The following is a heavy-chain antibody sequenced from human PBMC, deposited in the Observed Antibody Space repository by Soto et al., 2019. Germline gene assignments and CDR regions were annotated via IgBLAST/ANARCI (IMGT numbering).Heavy chain of an antibody. CDR1: GDSVTSGSYY. CDR3: AREWGLLPYYVMNV. V-gene: IGHV4-61*03. CDR2: ISYTGRT. J-gene: IGHJ6*02. Sequence: SETLSLTCIVSGDSVTSGSYYWTWLRQPPGKGLEWIGYISYTGRTKYHPSLQSRVTITVDTSKNDFSLNLSSVTAADTAVYFCAREWGLLPYYVMNVWGHGTAVTVSS. D-gene: IGHD7-27*01.